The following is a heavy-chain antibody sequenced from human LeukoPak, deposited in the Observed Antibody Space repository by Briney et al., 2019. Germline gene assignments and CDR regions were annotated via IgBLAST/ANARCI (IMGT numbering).Heavy chain of an antibody. CDR3: ASRGYYYDSSGYPYYFDY. V-gene: IGHV4-4*02. D-gene: IGHD3-22*01. CDR2: IYHSGST. J-gene: IGHJ4*02. CDR1: GGSISSSKW. Sequence: SETLSLTCAVSGGSISSSKWWSGVRQPPGKGLEWIGEIYHSGSTNYNPSLKSRVTISVDKSKNQFSLKLSSVTAADTAVYYCASRGYYYDSSGYPYYFDYWGQGTLVTVSS.